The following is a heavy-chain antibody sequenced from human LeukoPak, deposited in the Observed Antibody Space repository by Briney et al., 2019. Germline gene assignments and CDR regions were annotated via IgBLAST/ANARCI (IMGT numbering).Heavy chain of an antibody. CDR2: ISSNGGSI. Sequence: GGSLRLSCAASGFTFSDYAMHWVRQAPGKELEYVSAISSNGGSIHYANSVKGGFTISRDASNNTLYLRMNNLRAEDTAMYYCAKGEYSGYDFGHWGQGTLVTVSS. CDR1: GFTFSDYA. J-gene: IGHJ4*02. CDR3: AKGEYSGYDFGH. V-gene: IGHV3-64*01. D-gene: IGHD5-12*01.